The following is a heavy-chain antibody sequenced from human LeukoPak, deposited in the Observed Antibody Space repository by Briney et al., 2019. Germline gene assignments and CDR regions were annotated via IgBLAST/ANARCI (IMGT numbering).Heavy chain of an antibody. CDR1: GFTFNTYS. CDR2: ISSVSSNI. D-gene: IGHD2-21*02. CDR3: VRDRGCGGDCYPRGYFDP. J-gene: IGHJ5*02. V-gene: IGHV3-48*04. Sequence: PGGSLRLSCAASGFTFNTYSMNWVRQAPGKGLEWVSYISSVSSNIYYADSVKGRFTISRDNAKSSLYLQMNSLRVEDTAVYYCVRDRGCGGDCYPRGYFDPWGQGTLVTVSA.